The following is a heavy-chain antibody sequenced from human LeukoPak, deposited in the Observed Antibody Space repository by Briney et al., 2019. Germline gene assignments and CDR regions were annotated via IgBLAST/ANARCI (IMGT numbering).Heavy chain of an antibody. Sequence: ASVKVSCKASGYTFTAYYMHWVRQAPGQGLEWMGWINPNTGDTNYAQNFQGRVTMNRDTSISTAYMELSSLRYDDTAVYYCARSADGYTCGHFDFWGQGTLVTVSS. D-gene: IGHD5-18*01. CDR3: ARSADGYTCGHFDF. J-gene: IGHJ4*02. V-gene: IGHV1-2*02. CDR2: INPNTGDT. CDR1: GYTFTAYY.